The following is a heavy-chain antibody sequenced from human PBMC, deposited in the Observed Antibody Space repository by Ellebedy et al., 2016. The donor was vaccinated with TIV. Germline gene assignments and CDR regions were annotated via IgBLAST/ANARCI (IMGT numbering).Heavy chain of an antibody. V-gene: IGHV4-39*07. CDR3: ARAVLSSGDYDYYSYYYMDV. CDR1: GGTISSTNYY. J-gene: IGHJ6*03. CDR2: IYHSGST. D-gene: IGHD3-22*01. Sequence: GSLRLSXNVSGGTISSTNYYWGWIRQSPEKGLEWIGSIYHSGSTYYNPSLKSRLTISLDTTKNQFSLRLDSVTAADTAVYFCARAVLSSGDYDYYSYYYMDVWGKGTTVTVSS.